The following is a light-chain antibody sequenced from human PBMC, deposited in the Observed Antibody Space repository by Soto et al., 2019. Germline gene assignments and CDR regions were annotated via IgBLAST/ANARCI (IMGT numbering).Light chain of an antibody. CDR2: LGS. J-gene: IGKJ1*01. CDR3: MQPLQSWT. Sequence: DIVMTQSPRSLPVTPGEPASSSCRSSPSLLHSNGYNYLDWYLQKPGQSPQLLIYLGSNRASGVPDRFSGSGSGTDFTLKISRVEAEDVGVYYCMQPLQSWTFGQGTKVDIK. V-gene: IGKV2-28*01. CDR1: PSLLHSNGYNY.